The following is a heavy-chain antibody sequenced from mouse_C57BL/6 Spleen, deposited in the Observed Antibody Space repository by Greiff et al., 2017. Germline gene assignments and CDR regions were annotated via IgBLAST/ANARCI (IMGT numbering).Heavy chain of an antibody. V-gene: IGHV1-80*01. CDR1: GYAFSSYW. D-gene: IGHD1-1*01. CDR3: ARYTLLRYLDY. Sequence: VKLQQSGAELVKPGASVKISCKASGYAFSSYWMNWVKQRPGKGLEWIGQIYPGDGDTNYNGKFKGKATLTADKSSSTAYMQLSSLTSEDSAVYFCARYTLLRYLDYWGQGTTLTVSS. CDR2: IYPGDGDT. J-gene: IGHJ2*01.